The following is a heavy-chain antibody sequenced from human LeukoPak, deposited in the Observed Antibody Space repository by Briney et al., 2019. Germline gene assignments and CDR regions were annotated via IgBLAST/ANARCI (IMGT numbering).Heavy chain of an antibody. CDR2: IYHSGST. D-gene: IGHD3-22*01. CDR1: GGSISSGGYS. V-gene: IGHV4-30-2*01. Sequence: SETLSLTCVVSGGSISSGGYSWSWIRQPPGEGLEWIGYIYHSGSTYYNPSLKSRVTISVDRSKNQFSLKLSSVTAADTAVYYCARGDSSGLHVDYWGQGTLVTVSS. CDR3: ARGDSSGLHVDY. J-gene: IGHJ4*02.